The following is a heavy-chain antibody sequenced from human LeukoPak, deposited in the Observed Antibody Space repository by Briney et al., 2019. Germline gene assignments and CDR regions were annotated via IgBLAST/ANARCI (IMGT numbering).Heavy chain of an antibody. V-gene: IGHV4-59*01. J-gene: IGHJ6*02. CDR3: ARTNPPATYYYDSSGSLYYYYYGMDV. Sequence: KSSETLSLTCTASGGSISSYSWSWLRQPPGKGLEWVGYIYYSRSTNYNPSLKIRVTISVDTSKNQFSLQLSSVTAADTAVYYCARTNPPATYYYDSSGSLYYYYYGMDVWGQGTTVTVSS. CDR1: GGSISSYS. CDR2: IYYSRST. D-gene: IGHD3-22*01.